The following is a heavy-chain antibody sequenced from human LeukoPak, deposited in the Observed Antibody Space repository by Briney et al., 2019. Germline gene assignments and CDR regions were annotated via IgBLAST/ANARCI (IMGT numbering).Heavy chain of an antibody. CDR2: ISGSGGST. CDR3: AKAYYYDSSGYYYLSGYFDY. D-gene: IGHD3-22*01. V-gene: IGHV3-23*01. J-gene: IGHJ4*02. Sequence: AGGSLRLSCAASGFSFSGYAMSWVRQAPGKGLEWVSAISGSGGSTYYADSVKGRFTISRDNSKNTLYLQMNSLRAEDTAVYYCAKAYYYDSSGYYYLSGYFDYWGQETLVTVSS. CDR1: GFSFSGYA.